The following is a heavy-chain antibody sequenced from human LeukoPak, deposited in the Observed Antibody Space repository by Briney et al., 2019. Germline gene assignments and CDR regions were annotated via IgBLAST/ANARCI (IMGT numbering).Heavy chain of an antibody. J-gene: IGHJ3*02. V-gene: IGHV3-48*03. CDR3: AKDQAGYYDSSGYYRNAFDI. Sequence: GGSLRLSCAASGFTFSSYEMNWVRQAPGKGLEWVSYISSSGSTIYYADSVKGRFTISRDNAKNSLYLQMNSLRAEDTALYYCAKDQAGYYDSSGYYRNAFDIWGQGTMVTVSS. D-gene: IGHD3-22*01. CDR1: GFTFSSYE. CDR2: ISSSGSTI.